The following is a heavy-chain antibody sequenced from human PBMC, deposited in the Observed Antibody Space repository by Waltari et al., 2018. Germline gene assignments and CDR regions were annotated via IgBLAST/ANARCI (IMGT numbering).Heavy chain of an antibody. D-gene: IGHD3-3*02. Sequence: QVQLVESGGGVVPPGGSLGLSCKVSGFIFRRYDMIWVRQPPGMGLEWVSLIRFDGGQKYYADSVKGRFTVSRDNSRDTLYLQMTGLTSVDTATYFCASEVSFSSPSFWGRGTLVTVSS. CDR1: GFIFRRYD. V-gene: IGHV3-30*02. CDR2: IRFDGGQK. CDR3: ASEVSFSSPSF. J-gene: IGHJ4*02.